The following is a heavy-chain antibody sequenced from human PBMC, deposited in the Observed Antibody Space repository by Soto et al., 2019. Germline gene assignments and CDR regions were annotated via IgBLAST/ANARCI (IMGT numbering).Heavy chain of an antibody. J-gene: IGHJ4*02. CDR1: GDSISGYY. CDR3: AGALSSAAGLYFDF. V-gene: IGHV4-4*07. D-gene: IGHD6-13*01. Sequence: SETLSLTCTVSGDSISGYYWSWIRQPAGKGMEWIGRIHTTDGTNYNPSLKSRVTMSIDTSNNQFSLKLSSLTAAGTAVYYCAGALSSAAGLYFDFWGQGTLVTVSS. CDR2: IHTTDGT.